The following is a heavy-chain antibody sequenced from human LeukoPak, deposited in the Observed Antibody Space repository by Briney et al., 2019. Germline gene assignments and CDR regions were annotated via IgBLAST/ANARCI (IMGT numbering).Heavy chain of an antibody. V-gene: IGHV3-48*03. Sequence: GGSLRLSCAASGFTFSSYEMNWVRQAPGKGLEWASYISTSGSSIYYADSVKGRFTISRDNAKNSLYLQMNSLRAEDTAVYYCARDTAMTRYYYYGMDVWGQGTTVTVSS. CDR3: ARDTAMTRYYYYGMDV. J-gene: IGHJ6*02. CDR2: ISTSGSSI. CDR1: GFTFSSYE. D-gene: IGHD5-18*01.